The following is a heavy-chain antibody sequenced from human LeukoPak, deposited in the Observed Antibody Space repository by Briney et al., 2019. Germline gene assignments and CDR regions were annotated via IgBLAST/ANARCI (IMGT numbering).Heavy chain of an antibody. CDR3: AREAGGNGSQLP. Sequence: ASVKVSCKASGYTFTGYYMHWVRQAPGRGLEWMGWINPNSGGTNYAQKFQGRVTMTRDTSISTAYMELRRLRSDDTAVYYCAREAGGNGSQLPWGQGTLVTVSS. CDR2: INPNSGGT. V-gene: IGHV1-2*02. CDR1: GYTFTGYY. J-gene: IGHJ5*02. D-gene: IGHD4-23*01.